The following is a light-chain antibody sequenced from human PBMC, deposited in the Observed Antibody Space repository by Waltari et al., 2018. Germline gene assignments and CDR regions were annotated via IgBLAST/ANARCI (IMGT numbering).Light chain of an antibody. Sequence: QSALTQPASVSGSPGQSITISCTGSSRDVGGAASVSWYYDHPGQAPKVIIYDVNKRPSGISDRFSGSNSGNTASLTISGLQAEDEATFYCSSQSTKNGVIFGGGTKVTVL. V-gene: IGLV2-14*03. CDR3: SSQSTKNGVI. J-gene: IGLJ2*01. CDR1: SRDVGGAAS. CDR2: DVN.